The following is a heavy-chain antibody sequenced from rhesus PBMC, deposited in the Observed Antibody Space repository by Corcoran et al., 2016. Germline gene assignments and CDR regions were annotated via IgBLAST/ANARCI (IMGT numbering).Heavy chain of an antibody. CDR3: ARSPGSLYVDL. Sequence: QVQLQESGPGLVKPSETLSLTCPVSGASIRRNWWSWIRQPQGKGLEWIGEINGECGNTNQTPSLKNRITISNYASKNQFSLGVNSLTAADTSVYYCARSPGSLYVDLWGPGTPITISS. CDR2: INGECGNT. V-gene: IGHV4-80*01. D-gene: IGHD6-13*01. CDR1: GASIRRNW. J-gene: IGHJ2*01.